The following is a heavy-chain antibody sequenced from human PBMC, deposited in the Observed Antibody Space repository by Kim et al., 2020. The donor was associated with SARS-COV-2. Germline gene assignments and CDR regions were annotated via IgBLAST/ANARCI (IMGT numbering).Heavy chain of an antibody. V-gene: IGHV1-69*13. CDR1: GGTFSSYA. J-gene: IGHJ1*01. Sequence: SVKVSCKASGGTFSSYAISWVRQAPGQGLEWMGGIIPIFGTANYAQKFQGRVTITADESTSTAYMELSSLRSEDTAVYYCARGPSYCSGGSCHEYFQHWGQGTPVTVSS. CDR2: IIPIFGTA. CDR3: ARGPSYCSGGSCHEYFQH. D-gene: IGHD2-15*01.